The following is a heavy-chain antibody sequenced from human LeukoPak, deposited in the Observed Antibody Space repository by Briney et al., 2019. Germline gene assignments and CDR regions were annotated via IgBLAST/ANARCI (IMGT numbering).Heavy chain of an antibody. CDR3: ASKWLFRDYYHYGMDV. V-gene: IGHV3-48*03. Sequence: PGGSLRLSCAASGFTFSSYEMNWVRQAPGKGLEWVSYISSSGRTMYYADSVRGRFTNSRDDAKNSVYLQMNSLRAEDTAVYYCASKWLFRDYYHYGMDVWGQGTTVTVSS. D-gene: IGHD3-22*01. CDR1: GFTFSSYE. J-gene: IGHJ6*02. CDR2: ISSSGRTM.